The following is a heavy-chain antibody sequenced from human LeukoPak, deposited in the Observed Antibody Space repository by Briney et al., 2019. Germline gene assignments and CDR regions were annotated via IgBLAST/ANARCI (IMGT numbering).Heavy chain of an antibody. CDR3: AKDTGSPADAITMEDNAFDI. CDR1: GFAFSSYA. Sequence: GGSLRLSCATSGFAFSSYAMSWVRQAPGKGLEWVSGISGSGGSTYYADSVKGRFTISRDNAKNSLYLQMESLRAEDTAVYYCAKDTGSPADAITMEDNAFDIWGQGTMVTVSS. D-gene: IGHD3-3*01. V-gene: IGHV3-23*01. J-gene: IGHJ3*02. CDR2: ISGSGGST.